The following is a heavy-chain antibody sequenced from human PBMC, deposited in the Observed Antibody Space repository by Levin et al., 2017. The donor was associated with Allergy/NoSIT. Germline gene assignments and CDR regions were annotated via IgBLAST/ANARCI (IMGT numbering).Heavy chain of an antibody. D-gene: IGHD6-19*01. Sequence: PGGSLRLSCAASGFSVTNAWMNWVRQAPGKGLEWVGRITSHTHGGASDYPTPVKGRFTISRDDSKNTLFLQMNSLKTEDTAVYYCTTDQRPHLDSVGWYGAFDYWGQGTLVTVSS. CDR2: ITSHTHGGAS. CDR3: TTDQRPHLDSVGWYGAFDY. J-gene: IGHJ4*02. CDR1: GFSVTNAW. V-gene: IGHV3-15*01.